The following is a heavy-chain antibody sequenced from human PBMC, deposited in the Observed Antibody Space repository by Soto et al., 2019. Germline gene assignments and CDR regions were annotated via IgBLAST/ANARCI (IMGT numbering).Heavy chain of an antibody. V-gene: IGHV4-59*01. CDR3: AIAPPNYDFWSGYYNYYYYMDV. Sequence: SETLSLTCTVSGGSISSYYWSWIRQPPGKGLEWIGYIYYSGSTNYNPSIKSRVTISVDTSKNQFSLKLSSVTAADTAVYYCAIAPPNYDFWSGYYNYYYYMDVWGKGTTVTVSS. D-gene: IGHD3-3*01. CDR2: IYYSGST. J-gene: IGHJ6*03. CDR1: GGSISSYY.